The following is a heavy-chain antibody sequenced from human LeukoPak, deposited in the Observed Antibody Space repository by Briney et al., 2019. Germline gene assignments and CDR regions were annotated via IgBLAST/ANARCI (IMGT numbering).Heavy chain of an antibody. V-gene: IGHV3-30-3*01. D-gene: IGHD5-18*01. CDR2: ISYDGSNK. CDR3: ASSLVDTAMARTDY. Sequence: GGSLRLSCAASGFTFSSYAMRWVRQAPGKGLEWVAVISYDGSNKYYADSVKGRFTISRDNSKNTLYLQMNSLRAEDTAVYYRASSLVDTAMARTDYWGQGTLVTVSS. CDR1: GFTFSSYA. J-gene: IGHJ4*02.